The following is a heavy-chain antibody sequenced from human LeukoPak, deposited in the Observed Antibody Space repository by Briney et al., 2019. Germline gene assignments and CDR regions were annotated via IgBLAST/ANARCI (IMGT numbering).Heavy chain of an antibody. CDR2: IYHSGST. Sequence: SETLSLTCAVSGYSISSGYYWVWIRQPPGKGLEWIGSIYHSGSTYYNPSLKSRVTISVDTSKNQFSLKLSSVTAADTAVYYCASRGLHIVFDLWGRGTLVTVSS. J-gene: IGHJ2*01. D-gene: IGHD5-12*01. V-gene: IGHV4-38-2*01. CDR3: ASRGLHIVFDL. CDR1: GYSISSGYY.